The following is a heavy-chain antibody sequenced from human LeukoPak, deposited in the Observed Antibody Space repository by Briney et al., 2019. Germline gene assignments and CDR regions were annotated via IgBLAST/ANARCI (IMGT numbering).Heavy chain of an antibody. CDR3: ARLGKNSSSWYNTGFYYYMDV. J-gene: IGHJ6*03. CDR1: GGSISSSSDY. CDR2: INHSGST. Sequence: SETLSLTCTVSGGSISSSSDYWGWIRQPPGKGLEWIGEINHSGSTNYNPSLKSRVTISVDTSKNQFSLKLSSVTAADTAVYYCARLGKNSSSWYNTGFYYYMDVWGKGTTVTISS. D-gene: IGHD6-13*01. V-gene: IGHV4-39*07.